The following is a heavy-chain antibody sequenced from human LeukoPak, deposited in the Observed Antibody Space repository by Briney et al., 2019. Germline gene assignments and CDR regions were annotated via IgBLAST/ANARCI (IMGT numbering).Heavy chain of an antibody. D-gene: IGHD3-22*01. J-gene: IGHJ4*02. Sequence: ASVKVSCKASGYTFTSYDINWVRQATGQGLEWMGWMNPNSGNTGYAQKFQGRVTITRNTSISTAYMELSSLRSEDTAVYYCARVMHYYDSSGYYFDYWGQGTLVTVSS. CDR1: GYTFTSYD. CDR2: MNPNSGNT. CDR3: ARVMHYYDSSGYYFDY. V-gene: IGHV1-8*03.